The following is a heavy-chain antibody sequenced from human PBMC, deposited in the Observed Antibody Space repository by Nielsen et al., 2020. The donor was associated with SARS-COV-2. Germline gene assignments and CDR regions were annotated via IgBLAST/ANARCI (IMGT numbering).Heavy chain of an antibody. CDR1: GFTFSSYA. Sequence: GESLKISCAASGFTFSSYAMSWVRQAPGKGLEWVSAISGSGGSTYYADSVKGRFTISRDNSKNTLYLQMNSLRAEDTAVYYCAKPSPPGYSGSYFDYWGQGTLVTVSS. J-gene: IGHJ4*02. CDR2: ISGSGGST. D-gene: IGHD1-26*01. V-gene: IGHV3-23*01. CDR3: AKPSPPGYSGSYFDY.